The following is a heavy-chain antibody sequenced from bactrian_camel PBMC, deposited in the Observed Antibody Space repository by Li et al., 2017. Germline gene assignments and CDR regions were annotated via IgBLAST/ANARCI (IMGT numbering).Heavy chain of an antibody. J-gene: IGHJ4*01. Sequence: HVQLVESGGGSVQAGGSLRLSCIVSGDTNNKHCVGWFRQAPGKEREGIAASDTDGTTCYADSLKGRFSISKDNTKNTLDLQMNNLEPDDTAMYYCAATRSGRCVGWARTASNEYQYWGQGTQVTVS. CDR2: SDTDGTT. V-gene: IGHV3S55*01. D-gene: IGHD7*01. CDR3: AATRSGRCVGWARTASNEYQY. CDR1: GDTNNKHC.